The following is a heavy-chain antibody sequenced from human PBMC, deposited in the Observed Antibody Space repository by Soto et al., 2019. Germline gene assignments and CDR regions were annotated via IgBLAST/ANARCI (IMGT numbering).Heavy chain of an antibody. CDR3: ARDRPGISVIRAVKTYNYFDP. V-gene: IGHV1-8*01. J-gene: IGHJ5*02. CDR2: MNPNSGNT. D-gene: IGHD3-10*01. CDR1: GYTFGNND. Sequence: ASVKVSCKASGYTFGNNDISWVRQATGQGLEWMGWMNPNSGNTGYAQKFQGRVSMTRNTSITTAYLELSSLRSDDTAIYYCARDRPGISVIRAVKTYNYFDPWGQGTLVTVSS.